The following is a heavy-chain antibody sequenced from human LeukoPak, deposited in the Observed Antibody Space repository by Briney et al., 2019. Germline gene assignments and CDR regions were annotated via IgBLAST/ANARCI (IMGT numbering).Heavy chain of an antibody. CDR3: AGSMVRGVTTGSYYYYGMDV. CDR1: GGSISSYY. D-gene: IGHD3-10*01. J-gene: IGHJ6*02. CDR2: IYYSGST. Sequence: PSETLSLTCTVSGGSISSYYWSWIRQPPGKGLEWIGYIYYSGSTNYNPSLKSRVTISVDTSKNQFSLKLSSVTAADTAVYYCAGSMVRGVTTGSYYYYGMDVWGQGTLVTVSS. V-gene: IGHV4-59*08.